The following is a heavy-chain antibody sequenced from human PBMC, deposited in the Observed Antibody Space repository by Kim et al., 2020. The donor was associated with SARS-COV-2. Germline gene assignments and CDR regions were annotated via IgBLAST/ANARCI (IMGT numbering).Heavy chain of an antibody. CDR3: ARDHRSSDYYGSGPELYFDY. Sequence: GGSLRLSCAASGFTFSSYWMSWVRQAPGKGLEWVANIKQDGSEKYYVDSVKGRFTISRDNAKNSLYLQMNSLRADDTAVYYCARDHRSSDYYGSGPELYFDYCGQGTLVTVSS. CDR2: IKQDGSEK. D-gene: IGHD3-10*01. V-gene: IGHV3-7*01. J-gene: IGHJ4*02. CDR1: GFTFSSYW.